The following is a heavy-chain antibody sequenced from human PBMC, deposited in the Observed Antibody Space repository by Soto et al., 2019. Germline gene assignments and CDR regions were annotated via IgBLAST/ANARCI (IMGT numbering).Heavy chain of an antibody. CDR3: ARAGSMLPMDV. D-gene: IGHD2-15*01. V-gene: IGHV1-69*13. J-gene: IGHJ6*02. Sequence: STKLSFKASRGTFRSYASSRVRQAPGQGLEWMGGIIPIFGTANYAQKFQGRVTITADESTSTAYMELSSLRSEDTAVYYCARAGSMLPMDVWGQGTTVT. CDR2: IIPIFGTA. CDR1: RGTFRSYA.